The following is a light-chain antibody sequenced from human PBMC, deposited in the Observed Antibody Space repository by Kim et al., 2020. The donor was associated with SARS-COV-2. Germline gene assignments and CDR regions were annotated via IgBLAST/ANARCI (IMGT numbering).Light chain of an antibody. CDR3: SSYTSSSTFV. J-gene: IGLJ1*01. Sequence: QSALTQPASVSGSPGQSITISCTGTSSDVGGYNYVSWYQQHPGKAPKLMIYDVGKRPSGVSNRFSGSKSGNTASLTISGLQAEDEADYYCSSYTSSSTFVFGTGTKV. CDR1: SSDVGGYNY. V-gene: IGLV2-14*01. CDR2: DVG.